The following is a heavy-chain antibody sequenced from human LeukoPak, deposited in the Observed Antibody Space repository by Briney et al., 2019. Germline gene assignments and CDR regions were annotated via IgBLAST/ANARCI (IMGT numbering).Heavy chain of an antibody. Sequence: PGGSLRLSCAASGFTSSSYWMHWVRQAPGKGLVWVSRINSDGSSTNYADSVKGRFTISRDNAKNTLYLQMNSLRAEDTAVYYCVRGEYCSSTSCYYNWFDPWGQGTLVTVSS. D-gene: IGHD2-2*01. J-gene: IGHJ5*02. V-gene: IGHV3-74*01. CDR1: GFTSSSYW. CDR3: VRGEYCSSTSCYYNWFDP. CDR2: INSDGSST.